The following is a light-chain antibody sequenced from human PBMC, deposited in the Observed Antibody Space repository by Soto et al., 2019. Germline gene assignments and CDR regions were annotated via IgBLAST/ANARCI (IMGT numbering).Light chain of an antibody. CDR3: QQYYSTPYT. V-gene: IGKV4-1*01. J-gene: IGKJ2*01. CDR1: QSVLSSSNNKNY. Sequence: DIVMTQSPDSLAVSLGERATVNCQSSQSVLSSSNNKNYLAWYQQKPGQPPNLLIYWASTRESGVPDRFSGSGSGTDFTLTISSLQAEDVAVYYCQQYYSTPYTFGQGTKLEIK. CDR2: WAS.